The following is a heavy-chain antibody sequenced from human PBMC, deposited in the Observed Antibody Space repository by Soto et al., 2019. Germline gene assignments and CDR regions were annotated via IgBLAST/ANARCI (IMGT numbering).Heavy chain of an antibody. CDR2: IYYSGST. D-gene: IGHD3-10*01. Sequence: SETLSLTCTVSGGSISSYYWSWIRQPPGKGLEWIGYIYYSGSTNYNPSLKSRVTISVDTSKNQFSLKLSSVTAADTAVYYCARVESYYGSWSRPRPYYFDYWGQGTLVTVSS. J-gene: IGHJ4*02. CDR1: GGSISSYY. CDR3: ARVESYYGSWSRPRPYYFDY. V-gene: IGHV4-59*01.